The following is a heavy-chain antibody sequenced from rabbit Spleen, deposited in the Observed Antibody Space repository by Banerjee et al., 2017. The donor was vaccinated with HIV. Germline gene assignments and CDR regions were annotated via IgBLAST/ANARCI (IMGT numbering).Heavy chain of an antibody. V-gene: IGHV1S45*01. CDR3: ARDTSSSFSSYGMDL. CDR2: INAITGKA. D-gene: IGHD1-1*01. CDR1: GFSFSNKAV. Sequence: QQRLVESGGGLVKPGASLTLTCEASGFSFSNKAVMCWVRQAPGKGLDWIACINAITGKAVYANWAKGRSTFSKTSSTTVTLQVTRLTAADTATYFCARDTSSSFSSYGMDLWGQGPWSPS. J-gene: IGHJ6*01.